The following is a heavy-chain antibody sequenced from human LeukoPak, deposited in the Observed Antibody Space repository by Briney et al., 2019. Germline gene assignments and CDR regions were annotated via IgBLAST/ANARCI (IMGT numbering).Heavy chain of an antibody. Sequence: SQTLSLTCTVSGGSISSAGYYWSWIRQHPGKGLEWIGYISYSGSTYYNTSLKSRVTISLDTSKNQFSLNLSSVTAADTAVYYCARGDYGSGIYYQGYFDYWGQGTLVTVSS. CDR3: ARGDYGSGIYYQGYFDY. V-gene: IGHV4-31*03. CDR1: GGSISSAGYY. D-gene: IGHD3-10*01. J-gene: IGHJ4*02. CDR2: ISYSGST.